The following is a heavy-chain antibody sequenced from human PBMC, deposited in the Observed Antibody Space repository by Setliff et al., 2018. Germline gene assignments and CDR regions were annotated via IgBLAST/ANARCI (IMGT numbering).Heavy chain of an antibody. D-gene: IGHD2-2*01. Sequence: GGSLRLSCAASGFTFSNAWMSWVRQAPGKGLEWVGRIKSKTDGGTTDYAAPVKGRFTISRDDSKNTLYLQMNSLRAEDTAVYYCAKPLALSPSYWGQGTLVTVSS. CDR3: AKPLALSPSY. CDR2: IKSKTDGGTT. J-gene: IGHJ4*02. V-gene: IGHV3-15*01. CDR1: GFTFSNAW.